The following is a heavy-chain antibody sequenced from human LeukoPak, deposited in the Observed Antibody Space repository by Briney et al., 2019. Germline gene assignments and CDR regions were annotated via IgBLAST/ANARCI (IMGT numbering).Heavy chain of an antibody. CDR1: GGSIDITNY. D-gene: IGHD3-22*01. CDR3: TREDRPFCPFAY. J-gene: IGHJ4*02. CDR2: ISHDGTT. V-gene: IGHV4-4*02. Sequence: SETLSLTCGVSGGSIDITNYWSWVRQAPGKGLEWIGEISHDGTTNHNPSLRSRVAMSLDRANNQFSLSLTSVTGADTAVYYCTREDRPFCPFAYWGQGVLVTVSS.